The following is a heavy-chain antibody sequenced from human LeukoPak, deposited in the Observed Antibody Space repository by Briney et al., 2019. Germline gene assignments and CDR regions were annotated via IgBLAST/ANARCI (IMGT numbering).Heavy chain of an antibody. CDR2: IIPILGIA. CDR3: ARADFWSGYLDGMDV. J-gene: IGHJ6*02. Sequence: GASVKVSCKASGGTFSSYAISWVRQAPGQGLEWMGRIIPILGIANYAQKFQGRVTITADKSTSTAYMELSSLRSEDTAVYYCARADFWSGYLDGMDVWGQGTTVTVSS. V-gene: IGHV1-69*04. CDR1: GGTFSSYA. D-gene: IGHD3-3*01.